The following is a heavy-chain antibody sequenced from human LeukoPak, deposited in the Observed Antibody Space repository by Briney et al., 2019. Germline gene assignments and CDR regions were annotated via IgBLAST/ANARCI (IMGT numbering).Heavy chain of an antibody. V-gene: IGHV3-23*01. CDR1: GFIFSRFA. CDR2: ITGSGDST. CDR3: AGDPNIDFFDY. Sequence: GGSLRLSCVASGFIFSRFAMTWVRQAPGKGREWISTITGSGDSTYYADSVKGRFTISRDNSKNILYLQMNSLRAEDTALYYCAGDPNIDFFDYWGQGTLVTVSS. D-gene: IGHD2/OR15-2a*01. J-gene: IGHJ4*02.